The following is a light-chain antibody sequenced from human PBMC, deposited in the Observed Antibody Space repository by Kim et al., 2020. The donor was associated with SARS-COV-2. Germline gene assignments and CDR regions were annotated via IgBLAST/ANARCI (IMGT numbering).Light chain of an antibody. Sequence: DIQMTQSPSSVSASVGDRVTITCRASQGIGNWLAWYQQKPGKAPKLLIYTASNLQSRVPSRFSGSGSGTDFTLTISSLQPEDFATYSCQQGNSFPHTFGQGTKLEIK. CDR1: QGIGNW. CDR2: TAS. J-gene: IGKJ2*01. CDR3: QQGNSFPHT. V-gene: IGKV1-12*01.